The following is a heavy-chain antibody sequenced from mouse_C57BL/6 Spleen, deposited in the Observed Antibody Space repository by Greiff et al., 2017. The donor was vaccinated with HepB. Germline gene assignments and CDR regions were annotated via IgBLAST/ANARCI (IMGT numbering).Heavy chain of an antibody. CDR3: ARSNPDYYGSSYGYFDV. J-gene: IGHJ1*03. CDR2: ILPGSGST. D-gene: IGHD1-1*01. V-gene: IGHV1-9*01. CDR1: GYTFTGYW. Sequence: VQLQQSGAELMKPGASVKLSCKATGYTFTGYWIEWVKQRPGHGLEWIGEILPGSGSTNYNEKFKGKATFTADTSSNTAYMQLSSLTTEDSAIYYCARSNPDYYGSSYGYFDVWGTGTTVTVSS.